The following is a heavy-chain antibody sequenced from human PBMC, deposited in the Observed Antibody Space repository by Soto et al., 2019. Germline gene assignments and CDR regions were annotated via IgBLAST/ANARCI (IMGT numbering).Heavy chain of an antibody. CDR2: IIPISETT. Sequence: QVQLVQSGAEVKKPGSSVKVSCKASGGTFSSYAISWVRQAPGQGLEWMGGIIPISETTNYAQKFQGRVTITADESKSTAYMELSTRRSEDTAVYYCARSHGSSTSLEIYYYYYYGMDVWGQGTTVTVSS. CDR1: GGTFSSYA. CDR3: ARSHGSSTSLEIYYYYYYGMDV. V-gene: IGHV1-69*01. J-gene: IGHJ6*02. D-gene: IGHD2-2*01.